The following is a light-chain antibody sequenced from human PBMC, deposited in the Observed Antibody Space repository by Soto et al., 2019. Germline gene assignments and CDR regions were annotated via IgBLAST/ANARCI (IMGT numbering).Light chain of an antibody. CDR2: STN. V-gene: IGLV7-43*01. CDR1: TGAVTSGYY. Sequence: QTVVTQEPSLTVSPGGTVTLTCASSTGAVTSGYYAGWLQQKPGQAPRALIYSTNNKHCWTPARFSGSLLGGKAALTLSGVQSGDEAEYYCLLLAGGGVVFGGGTKVTVL. J-gene: IGLJ2*01. CDR3: LLLAGGGVV.